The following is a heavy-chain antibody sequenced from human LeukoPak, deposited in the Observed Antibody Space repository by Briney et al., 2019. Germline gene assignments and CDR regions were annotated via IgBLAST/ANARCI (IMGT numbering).Heavy chain of an antibody. CDR3: AREIFWSGYYSNLHFDY. V-gene: IGHV3-23*01. CDR1: GFTFSSYA. CDR2: ISGSGGST. D-gene: IGHD3-3*01. Sequence: GGSLRLSCAASGFTFSSYAMSWVRQAPGKGLEWVSGISGSGGSTYYADSVKGRFTISRDNAKNSLYLQMNSLRAEDTAVYYCAREIFWSGYYSNLHFDYWGRGTQVTVSS. J-gene: IGHJ4*02.